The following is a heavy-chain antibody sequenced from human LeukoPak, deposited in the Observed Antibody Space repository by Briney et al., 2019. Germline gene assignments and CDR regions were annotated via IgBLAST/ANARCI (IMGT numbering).Heavy chain of an antibody. CDR2: INHSGST. CDR3: ARGYCSSTSCFGDY. D-gene: IGHD2-2*01. CDR1: GGSFSGYY. J-gene: IGHJ4*02. V-gene: IGHV4-34*01. Sequence: SETLSLTCAVYGGSFSGYYWSWIRQPPGKGLEWIGEINHSGSTNYNPSLKSRVTISVDTSKNQFSLKLSSVTAADTAVYYCARGYCSSTSCFGDYWGQGTLVTVS.